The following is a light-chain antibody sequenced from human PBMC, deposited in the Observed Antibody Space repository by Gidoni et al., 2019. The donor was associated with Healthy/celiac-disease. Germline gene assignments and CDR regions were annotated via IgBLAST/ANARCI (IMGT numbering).Light chain of an antibody. J-gene: IGKJ4*01. CDR3: QQYNNWPPLT. CDR2: GAS. Sequence: GERATLSCRASQSVSSNLAWYQQKPGQAPRLLIYGASTRATGIPARFSGSGSGTEFTLTISSLQSEDFAVYYCQQYNNWPPLTFSGGTKVEIK. CDR1: QSVSSN. V-gene: IGKV3-15*01.